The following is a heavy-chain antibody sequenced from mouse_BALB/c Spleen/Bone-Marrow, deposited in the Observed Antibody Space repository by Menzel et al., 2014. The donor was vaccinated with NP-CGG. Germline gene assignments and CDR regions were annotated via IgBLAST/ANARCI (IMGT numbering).Heavy chain of an antibody. V-gene: IGHV5-6-5*01. CDR2: IETGGST. Sequence: LEESGGRLVTPGGSLTLTCTVSGIDLSSYSMGWVRQAPEKGLEYIGIIETGGSTYYASWAKGRFTISXTSSTTVDLKMTSLTAADTATYFCARGFYVGRDDSPFDPWGPGTLVTVSS. D-gene: IGHD1-1*01. CDR1: GIDLSSYS. CDR3: ARGFYVGRDDSPFDP. J-gene: IGHJ1*01.